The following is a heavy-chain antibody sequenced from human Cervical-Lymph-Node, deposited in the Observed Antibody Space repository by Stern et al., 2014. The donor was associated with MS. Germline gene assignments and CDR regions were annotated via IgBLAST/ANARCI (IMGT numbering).Heavy chain of an antibody. D-gene: IGHD6-19*01. CDR1: GGSISNGGYS. CDR2: ISQNGST. Sequence: VQLEESGSGLVKPSQTLSLTCTVSGGSISNGGYSWSWIRQPPGKGLEWIGYISQNGSTYYNPSIKSRGTISKDRSTNQLSMTLNSVTAADSAVYYCARGVAASAWGQGTLVTVSS. CDR3: ARGVAASA. J-gene: IGHJ4*02. V-gene: IGHV4-30-2*01.